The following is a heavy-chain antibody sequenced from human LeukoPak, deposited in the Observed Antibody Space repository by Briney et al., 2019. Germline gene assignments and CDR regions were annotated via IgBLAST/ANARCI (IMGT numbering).Heavy chain of an antibody. CDR2: ISYDGSNK. J-gene: IGHJ4*02. V-gene: IGHV3-30-3*01. Sequence: GGSLRLSCAASGFTFSSYAMHWVRQAPGKGLEWVAVISYDGSNKYYADSVKGRFTISRDNAKNSLYLQMNSLRAEDTAVYYCAKAVDTTMGLFDYWGQGTLVTVSS. CDR3: AKAVDTTMGLFDY. CDR1: GFTFSSYA. D-gene: IGHD5-18*01.